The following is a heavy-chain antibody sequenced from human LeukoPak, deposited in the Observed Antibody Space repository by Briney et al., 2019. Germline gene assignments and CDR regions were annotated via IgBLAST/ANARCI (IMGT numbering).Heavy chain of an antibody. Sequence: SETLSLTCTVSGGSISSYYWSWIRQSAGKGLEWIGRIYASGSTYYNPSLKSRVTISVDTSKNQFSLKLSSVTAADTAVYYCARAAIKLYSYPFDYWGQGTLVTVSS. CDR3: ARAAIKLYSYPFDY. D-gene: IGHD5-18*01. CDR1: GGSISSYY. V-gene: IGHV4-4*07. CDR2: IYASGST. J-gene: IGHJ4*02.